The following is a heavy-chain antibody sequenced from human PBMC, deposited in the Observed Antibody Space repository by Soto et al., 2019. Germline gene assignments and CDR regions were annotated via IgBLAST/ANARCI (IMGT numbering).Heavy chain of an antibody. CDR1: GFIFSTYS. Sequence: GGSLRLSCSASGFIFSTYSMNWVRQAPGKGLEWVSHISSSSSTIYYADSVKGRFTISRDNAKNSLHLQMNSLRAEDTAVYYCARDSPYGVGYYYMDVWGKGTTVTVSS. J-gene: IGHJ6*03. D-gene: IGHD4-17*01. V-gene: IGHV3-48*01. CDR3: ARDSPYGVGYYYMDV. CDR2: ISSSSSTI.